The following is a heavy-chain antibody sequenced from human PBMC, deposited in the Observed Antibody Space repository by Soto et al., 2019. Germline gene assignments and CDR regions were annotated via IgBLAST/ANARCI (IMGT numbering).Heavy chain of an antibody. CDR2: FDPEDGET. Sequence: GASVKVSCKVSGYTLTELSIDWVRQAHRKGLEWMGGFDPEDGETIYAQKFQARVTMTEDTSTDTAYMELSSLRSEDTAVYYCATDPYSSSSSPAFDIWGQGTMVTVSS. CDR3: ATDPYSSSSSPAFDI. V-gene: IGHV1-24*01. CDR1: GYTLTELS. D-gene: IGHD6-6*01. J-gene: IGHJ3*02.